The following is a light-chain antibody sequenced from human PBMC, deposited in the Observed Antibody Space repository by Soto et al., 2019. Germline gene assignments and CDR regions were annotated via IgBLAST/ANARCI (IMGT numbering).Light chain of an antibody. CDR1: RSDVGGYNY. J-gene: IGLJ2*01. V-gene: IGLV2-11*01. CDR3: CSYVGNYSWL. Sequence: ALTQPRAVSGSPGQSVTISCTGTRSDVGGYNYVSWFQQHPDKAPKLMIYDVTKRPSGVPDRFSGSKSGNTASLTISGLQAEDEADYYCCSYVGNYSWLFGGGTKVTVL. CDR2: DVT.